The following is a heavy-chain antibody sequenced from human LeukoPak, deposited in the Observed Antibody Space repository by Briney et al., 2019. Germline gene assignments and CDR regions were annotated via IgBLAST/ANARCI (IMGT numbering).Heavy chain of an antibody. D-gene: IGHD2-15*01. CDR3: ARDVDGEIIAATY. V-gene: IGHV1-2*02. Sequence: AAVKVSCKASGYSFTGYYMHWVRQAPGQGLEWMGWINPDSGGTKYAQRFQGRVTMTRDTSIRTAYMELSGLRSDDTAVYYCARDVDGEIIAATYWGQGTLVTVPS. J-gene: IGHJ4*02. CDR2: INPDSGGT. CDR1: GYSFTGYY.